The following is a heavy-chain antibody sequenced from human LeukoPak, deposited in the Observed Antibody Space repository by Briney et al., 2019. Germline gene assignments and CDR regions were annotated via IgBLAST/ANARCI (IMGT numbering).Heavy chain of an antibody. V-gene: IGHV4-59*01. CDR3: ARSIYSGRYNWFDP. Sequence: SETLSLTCTVSGGSISSYYWSWIRQPPGKGLEWIGYIYYSGSTNYNPSLKSRVTISVDTSKNQFSLKLSSVTAADTAVYYCARSIYSGRYNWFDPWGQGTLVTVSS. J-gene: IGHJ5*02. D-gene: IGHD1-26*01. CDR1: GGSISSYY. CDR2: IYYSGST.